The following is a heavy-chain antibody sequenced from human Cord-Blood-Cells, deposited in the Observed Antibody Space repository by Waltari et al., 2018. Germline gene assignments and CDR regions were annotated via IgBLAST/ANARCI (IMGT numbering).Heavy chain of an antibody. V-gene: IGHV4-34*01. CDR2: ISHSGSN. CDR3: ARGGGNSADAFDI. D-gene: IGHD2-21*02. CDR1: GGSFSGYY. J-gene: IGHJ3*02. Sequence: QVQLQQWGAGLLKPSETLSLTCAVYGGSFSGYYWSWIRQPPGKGLAWIGEISHSGSNNYYPSLKSRVTISVDTSKNQFSLKLSSVTAADTAVYYLARGGGNSADAFDIWGQGTMVTVAS.